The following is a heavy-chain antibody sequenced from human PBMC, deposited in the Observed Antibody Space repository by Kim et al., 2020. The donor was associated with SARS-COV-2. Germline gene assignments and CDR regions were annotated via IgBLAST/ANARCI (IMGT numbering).Heavy chain of an antibody. D-gene: IGHD3-3*01. Sequence: GGSLRLSCAASGFTFSNAWMSWVRQAPGKGLEWVGRIKSKTDGGTTDYAAPVKGRFTISRDDSKNTLYLQMNSLKTEDTAVYYCTTDNDFWSGYYTGWIFDYWGQGTLVTVSS. CDR2: IKSKTDGGTT. CDR1: GFTFSNAW. V-gene: IGHV3-15*01. CDR3: TTDNDFWSGYYTGWIFDY. J-gene: IGHJ4*02.